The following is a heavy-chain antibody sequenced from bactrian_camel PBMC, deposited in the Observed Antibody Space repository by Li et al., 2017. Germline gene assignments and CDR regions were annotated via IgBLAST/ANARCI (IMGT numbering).Heavy chain of an antibody. D-gene: IGHD2*01. CDR2: IARDGRP. CDR1: GYTFNTY. Sequence: QLVESGGGSVQPGGSLRLSCAASGYTFNTYSWFRQAPGKERVWVAIIARDGRPVLADSVNGRFTITKDTISQTLNLQMNALKPEDSGMYYCAADVRGGSNVCGKPDTWGQGTQVTVS. CDR3: AADVRGGSNVCGKPDT. J-gene: IGHJ4*01. V-gene: IGHV3S67*01.